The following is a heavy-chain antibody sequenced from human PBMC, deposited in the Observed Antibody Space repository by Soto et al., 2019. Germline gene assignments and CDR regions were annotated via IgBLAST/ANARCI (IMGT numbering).Heavy chain of an antibody. CDR2: ISGSGGST. CDR3: AKDRHPTKSGSYCPFDY. Sequence: HPGGSLRLSCAASGFTFSSYAMSWFRQAPGKGLEWVSAISGSGGSTYYADSVKGRFTISRDNSKNTLYLQMNSLRAEDTAVYYCAKDRHPTKSGSYCPFDYWGQGTLVTVSS. CDR1: GFTFSSYA. D-gene: IGHD1-26*01. V-gene: IGHV3-23*01. J-gene: IGHJ4*02.